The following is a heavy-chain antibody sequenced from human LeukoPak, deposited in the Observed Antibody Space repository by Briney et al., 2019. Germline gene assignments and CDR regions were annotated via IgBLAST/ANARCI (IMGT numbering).Heavy chain of an antibody. D-gene: IGHD6-13*01. CDR1: GYSFTSYW. V-gene: IGHV5-51*01. CDR3: AKHIGLAAAGTWEYYYYYYGMDV. CDR2: IYPGALDT. J-gene: IGHJ6*02. Sequence: GESLKISCKGSGYSFTSYWIGWVRQMPGKGLGWMGIIYPGALDTRYSPSFQGQVTTSADKSISTAYLQWSSLKASDTAVYYCAKHIGLAAAGTWEYYYYYYGMDVWGQGTTVTVSS.